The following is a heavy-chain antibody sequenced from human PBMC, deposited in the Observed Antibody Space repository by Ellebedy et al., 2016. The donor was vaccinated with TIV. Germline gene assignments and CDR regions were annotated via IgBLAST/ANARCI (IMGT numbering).Heavy chain of an antibody. CDR2: VSYDGNDK. CDR3: ARDRNAEYASSDDDAFAV. Sequence: GESLKISXAASGFTFSVYDMHWVRQAPGKGLESVADVSYDGNDKYYAASVKGRFTISRDDSKSTLYLQMIRLRAEDTAVYYCARDRNAEYASSDDDAFAVWGQGTMVTVSS. J-gene: IGHJ3*01. CDR1: GFTFSVYD. D-gene: IGHD2-2*01. V-gene: IGHV3-33*08.